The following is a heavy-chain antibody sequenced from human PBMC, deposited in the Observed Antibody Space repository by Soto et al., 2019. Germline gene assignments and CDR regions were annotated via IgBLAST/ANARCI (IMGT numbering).Heavy chain of an antibody. CDR2: ISGSGGST. CDR3: AKMWGVEYQLPEYYFDY. CDR1: GFTFSSYA. D-gene: IGHD2-2*01. J-gene: IGHJ4*02. Sequence: EVQLLESGGGLVQPGGSLRLSCAASGFTFSSYAMSWVRQAPGKGLEWVSAISGSGGSTYYADSVKGRFTISRDNYKNTLYLQMNSLRAEDTAVYYCAKMWGVEYQLPEYYFDYWGQGTLVTVSS. V-gene: IGHV3-23*01.